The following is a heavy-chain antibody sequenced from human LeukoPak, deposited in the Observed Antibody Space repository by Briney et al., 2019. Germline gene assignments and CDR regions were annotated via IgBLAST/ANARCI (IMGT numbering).Heavy chain of an antibody. D-gene: IGHD3-10*01. CDR3: TRDAGLYNWLDP. V-gene: IGHV3-73*01. CDR2: VRNKANNYVT. J-gene: IGHJ5*02. Sequence: PGGSLRLSCAASGFTFSDCDIHWVRQPSGKGLVWAGRVRNKANNYVTEYAASVKGRFTLSRDELKSTAYLQMNSLETDDTAVYYCTRDAGLYNWLDPWGQGTLVTVSS. CDR1: GFTFSDCD.